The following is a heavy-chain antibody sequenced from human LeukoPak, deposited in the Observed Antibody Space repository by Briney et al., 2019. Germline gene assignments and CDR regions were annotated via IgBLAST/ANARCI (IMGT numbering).Heavy chain of an antibody. CDR1: GFTFGNHA. CDR2: ISWKSDTI. Sequence: PGGSLRLSCTTSGFTFGNHAMHWVRRVPGKGLEWVSGISWKSDTIDYADSVKGRFTVSRDNARNSLFLQMNNLRPDDTALYYCEKARGTGSICFAAYFQPGGQGTVVTVAS. V-gene: IGHV3-9*01. CDR3: EKARGTGSICFAAYFQP. J-gene: IGHJ1*01. D-gene: IGHD3-3*02.